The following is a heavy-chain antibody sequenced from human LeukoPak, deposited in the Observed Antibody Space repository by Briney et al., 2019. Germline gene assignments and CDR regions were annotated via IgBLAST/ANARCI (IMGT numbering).Heavy chain of an antibody. CDR3: ARRDGYSIFQH. Sequence: GGSLRLSCVASGFSFSTSWMSWVRQAPGRGLEWVANINQDGSEIYYVDSVKGRFTISRDNAKISLYLQMNSLRAEDSAMYYCARRDGYSIFQHWGQGTLVTVSS. CDR2: INQDGSEI. J-gene: IGHJ1*01. V-gene: IGHV3-7*03. D-gene: IGHD5-24*01. CDR1: GFSFSTSW.